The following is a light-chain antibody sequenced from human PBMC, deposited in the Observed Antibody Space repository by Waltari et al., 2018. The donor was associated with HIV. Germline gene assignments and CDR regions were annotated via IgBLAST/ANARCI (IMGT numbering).Light chain of an antibody. CDR1: QTVISNY. CDR2: GAS. Sequence: EIVLTQSPDTLSLSPGKRATVSCRASQTVISNYLAWYQQKPGQAPRLLVYGASSRAAGIADRFSGSGSGTDFTLIISRVEPEDSAVFYCQQYGDSPFTFGPGTKVEIK. J-gene: IGKJ3*01. V-gene: IGKV3-20*01. CDR3: QQYGDSPFT.